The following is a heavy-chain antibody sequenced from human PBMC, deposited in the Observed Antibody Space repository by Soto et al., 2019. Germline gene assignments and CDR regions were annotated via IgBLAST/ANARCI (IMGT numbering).Heavy chain of an antibody. CDR3: AGDPPPVFPVGYGVDV. Sequence: QVQLVQSGAEVKKPGSSVKVSCKASGGTFSSYAISWVRQAPGQGLEWMGGIIPIFGTANYAQKFQGRVTITADEATSTAYMGVGSLRSEDKAVYYCAGDPPPVFPVGYGVDVWGQGGTVTASS. CDR2: IIPIFGTA. D-gene: IGHD1-26*01. CDR1: GGTFSSYA. J-gene: IGHJ6*02. V-gene: IGHV1-69*01.